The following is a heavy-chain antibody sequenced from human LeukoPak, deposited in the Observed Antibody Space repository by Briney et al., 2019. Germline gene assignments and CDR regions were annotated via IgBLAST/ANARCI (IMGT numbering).Heavy chain of an antibody. CDR2: ISGSGDTI. V-gene: IGHV3-48*04. D-gene: IGHD3-22*01. J-gene: IGHJ4*02. CDR1: GFTFSSYA. CDR3: ASSAVVASDH. Sequence: PGGSLRLSCAASGFTFSSYAMSWVRQAPGKGLEWVSYISGSGDTIYYTDSVKGRFTISRDNAKNSLSLQMNSLRVEDTAVYYCASSAVVASDHWGQGTLVTVSS.